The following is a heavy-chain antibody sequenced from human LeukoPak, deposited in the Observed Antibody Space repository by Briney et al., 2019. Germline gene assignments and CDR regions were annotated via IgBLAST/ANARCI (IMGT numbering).Heavy chain of an antibody. J-gene: IGHJ4*02. CDR2: ISYDGSNK. V-gene: IGHV3-30-3*01. D-gene: IGHD2-21*02. CDR1: GFTFSSYA. Sequence: PGRSLRLSCAASGFTFSSYAMHWVRQAPGKGLEWVAVISYDGSNKYYADSVKGRFTISRDNSKNTLYLQMNSLRAEDTAVYYCAKDEGGDPTLLDYWGQGTLVTVSS. CDR3: AKDEGGDPTLLDY.